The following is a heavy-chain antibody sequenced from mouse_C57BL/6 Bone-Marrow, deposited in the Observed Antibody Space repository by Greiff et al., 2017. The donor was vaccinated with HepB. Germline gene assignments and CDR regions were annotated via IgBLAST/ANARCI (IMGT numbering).Heavy chain of an antibody. CDR3: AVYYYVSSLWFAY. CDR1: GYTFTDYY. J-gene: IGHJ3*01. D-gene: IGHD1-1*01. Sequence: QVQLQQSGAELVRPGASVKLSCKASGYTFTDYYINWVKQRPGQGLEWIARIYPGSGNTYYNEKFKGKATLTAEKSSSTAYMHLSSLTSEDSAVYFCAVYYYVSSLWFAYWGQGTLVTVSA. CDR2: IYPGSGNT. V-gene: IGHV1-76*01.